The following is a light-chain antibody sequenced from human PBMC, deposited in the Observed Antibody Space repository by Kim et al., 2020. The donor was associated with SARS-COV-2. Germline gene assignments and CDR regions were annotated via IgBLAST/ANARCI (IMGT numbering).Light chain of an antibody. CDR2: GAS. V-gene: IGKV1-16*01. Sequence: SASVGDSVTITCRASQDIRNFLVWFQQKPGKAPESLIYGASFLRNGVPSRFSASGSGTEFTLIINDLQPEDFATYHCHQYDSLPLTFGGGTKLEI. CDR3: HQYDSLPLT. J-gene: IGKJ4*01. CDR1: QDIRNF.